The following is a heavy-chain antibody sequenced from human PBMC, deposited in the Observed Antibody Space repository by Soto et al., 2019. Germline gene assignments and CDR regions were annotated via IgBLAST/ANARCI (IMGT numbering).Heavy chain of an antibody. V-gene: IGHV1-8*02. CDR2: MNPSNGNT. Sequence: ASVKVSCKASGYTFTTYDVSWVRQASGQGLEWMGWMNPSNGNTGYAQKFQGRVTMTRNTSISTVYMELSGLRPDDTAVYYCARLPSYDSTHFDYWGQGTLVTVSS. CDR1: GYTFTTYD. J-gene: IGHJ4*02. D-gene: IGHD3-22*01. CDR3: ARLPSYDSTHFDY.